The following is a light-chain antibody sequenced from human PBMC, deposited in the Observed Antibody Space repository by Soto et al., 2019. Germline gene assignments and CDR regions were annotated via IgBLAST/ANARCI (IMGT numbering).Light chain of an antibody. J-gene: IGKJ1*01. CDR1: QSVASAY. V-gene: IGKV3-20*01. CDR3: QQHGASRWT. Sequence: EIVLTQSPGTLSLSPGERASLSCRASQSVASAYLAWYQHKPGQAPRLLIFGASSRATGIPDRFSGSGSGTDFTLTVSRLAPEDYAVYFCQQHGASRWTFGPGTKVEAK. CDR2: GAS.